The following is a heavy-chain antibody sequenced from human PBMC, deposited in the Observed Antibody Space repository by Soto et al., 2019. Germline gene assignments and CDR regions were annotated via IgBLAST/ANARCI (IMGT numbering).Heavy chain of an antibody. Sequence: QLQLQESGPGLVQPSETLSLTCTVSGGSISSSGDYWGWIRQPPGKGLEWIGSIYYSGSTYYNQSRKSRGTISVDTSKNQFSLKLSSVTAADTAVYYALRSTYCSGGGCFWGGWGQGTLGSVSS. CDR2: IYYSGST. CDR3: LRSTYCSGGGCFWGG. J-gene: IGHJ4*02. CDR1: GGSISSSGDY. D-gene: IGHD2-15*01. V-gene: IGHV4-39*01.